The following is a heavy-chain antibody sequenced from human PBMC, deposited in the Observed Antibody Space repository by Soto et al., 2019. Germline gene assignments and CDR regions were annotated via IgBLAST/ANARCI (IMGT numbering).Heavy chain of an antibody. J-gene: IGHJ4*02. Sequence: LSLPCTVSGGSISNNCWSWIRQPAGKGLEWIGRICSTGSTYYNPSLESRVTMSVDPSKGQFSLKLTSVTAADTAVYHCATGFHYDSSGYYLFDYWGLGALVTVSS. CDR2: ICSTGST. V-gene: IGHV4-4*07. CDR1: GGSISNNC. D-gene: IGHD3-22*01. CDR3: ATGFHYDSSGYYLFDY.